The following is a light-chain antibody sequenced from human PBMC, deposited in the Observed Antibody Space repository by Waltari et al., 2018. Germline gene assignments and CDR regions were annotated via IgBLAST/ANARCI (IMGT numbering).Light chain of an antibody. Sequence: QSAPTQPASVSGSPGQSTTIPCPGTSRDIGRYALVSWYPQHPGKAPNPMIYEVTKRPSGVSTRFSGSKSGNTASLTISGLQADDEADYYCYSYANGRVFGGGTKLTVL. CDR1: SRDIGRYAL. V-gene: IGLV2-23*02. CDR2: EVT. CDR3: YSYANGRV. J-gene: IGLJ3*02.